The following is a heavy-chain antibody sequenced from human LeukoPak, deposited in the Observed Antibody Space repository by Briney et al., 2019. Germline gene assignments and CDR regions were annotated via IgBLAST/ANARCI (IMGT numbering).Heavy chain of an antibody. CDR2: ISSSRGTI. V-gene: IGHV3-48*01. CDR1: GFTFSSYS. Sequence: GGSLRLSCAASGFTFSSYSMNWVRQAPGTGLEWVSYISSSRGTIYYADSVKGRFTISRDNAKNSLSLQMNSLRAEDTAVYYCARSWDTTMANYYYYMDVWGKGTTVTVSS. D-gene: IGHD5-18*01. J-gene: IGHJ6*03. CDR3: ARSWDTTMANYYYYMDV.